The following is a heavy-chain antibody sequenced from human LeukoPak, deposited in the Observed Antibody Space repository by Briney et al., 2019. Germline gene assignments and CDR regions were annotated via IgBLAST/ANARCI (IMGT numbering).Heavy chain of an antibody. J-gene: IGHJ4*02. CDR2: RSSSSSYI. V-gene: IGHV3-21*01. CDR3: ARGWASEAFDY. Sequence: PGGSLRLSCAASGFTFSSYSMNWVRQAPGKGLEWVSSRSSSSSYIYYADSVKGRFTISRDNAKNSLYLQMDSLRVEDTAVYYCARGWASEAFDYWGQGTLVTVSS. D-gene: IGHD3-16*01. CDR1: GFTFSSYS.